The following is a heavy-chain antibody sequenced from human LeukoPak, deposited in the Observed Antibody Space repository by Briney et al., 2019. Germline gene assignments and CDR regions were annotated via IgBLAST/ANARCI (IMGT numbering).Heavy chain of an antibody. J-gene: IGHJ6*03. V-gene: IGHV5-51*01. CDR3: ARHSGAAADYYYYMDV. CDR1: GYSFTSYW. D-gene: IGHD6-13*01. CDR2: IYPGDSDT. Sequence: GESLKISCKGSGYSFTSYWIGWVRQMPGKGLEWMGIIYPGDSDTRYSPSFQGQVTISADKSISTAYLQWSSLKASDTAMYYCARHSGAAADYYYYMDVWGKGTTVTVSS.